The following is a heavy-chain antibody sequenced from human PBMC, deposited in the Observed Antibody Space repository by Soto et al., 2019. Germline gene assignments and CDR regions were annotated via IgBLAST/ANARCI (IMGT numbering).Heavy chain of an antibody. J-gene: IGHJ4*02. Sequence: PGGSLRLSCAASGFTFRNNVLSWVRQAPGKGLDWVSGITGSGRDTYYADSVKGRFTNSRDNSKNMVFLQMNSLRAEDTALYYCAKNGLDNSPSAIDSWGPGTLVTVSS. V-gene: IGHV3-23*01. D-gene: IGHD2-8*01. CDR3: AKNGLDNSPSAIDS. CDR1: GFTFRNNV. CDR2: ITGSGRDT.